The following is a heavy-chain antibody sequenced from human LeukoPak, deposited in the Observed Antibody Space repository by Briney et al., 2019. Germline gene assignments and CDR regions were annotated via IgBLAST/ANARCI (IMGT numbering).Heavy chain of an antibody. Sequence: GGSLRLSCAASGFTFSSYAMSWVRQAPGKGLEWVAVISYDGSNKYYADSVKGRFTISRDYSKNTLYLQMNSLRAEDTAVYYCAKEYDSSGSAFDYWGQGTLVTVSS. D-gene: IGHD3-22*01. V-gene: IGHV3-30*18. J-gene: IGHJ4*02. CDR3: AKEYDSSGSAFDY. CDR1: GFTFSSYA. CDR2: ISYDGSNK.